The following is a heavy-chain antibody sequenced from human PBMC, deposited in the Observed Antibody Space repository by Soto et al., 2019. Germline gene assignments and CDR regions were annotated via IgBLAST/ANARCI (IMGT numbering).Heavy chain of an antibody. Sequence: LQTLSLTWTVSGGSIISYYCRCIRQPPGKGLEWIGYIYYSGSTNYNPSLKSRVTISVDTSKNQFSLKLSSVTAADTAVYYCARENSSSRKRGWFDPWGQGTLVTVSS. CDR1: GGSIISYY. CDR2: IYYSGST. V-gene: IGHV4-59*12. CDR3: ARENSSSRKRGWFDP. J-gene: IGHJ5*02. D-gene: IGHD6-13*01.